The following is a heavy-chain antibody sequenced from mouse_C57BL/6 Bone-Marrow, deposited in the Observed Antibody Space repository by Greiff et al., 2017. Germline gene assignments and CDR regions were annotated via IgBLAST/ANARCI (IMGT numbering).Heavy chain of an antibody. J-gene: IGHJ1*03. CDR1: GFTFSDYY. CDR3: ARGGVHYYGSSYWYFDV. V-gene: IGHV5-16*01. Sequence: EVKVVESEGGLVQPGSSMKLSCTASGFTFSDYYMAWVRQVPEKGLEWVANINYDGSSTYYLASLKSRFIISRDNAKNILYLQMSSLKSEDTATYYCARGGVHYYGSSYWYFDVWGTGTTVTVSS. CDR2: INYDGSST. D-gene: IGHD1-1*01.